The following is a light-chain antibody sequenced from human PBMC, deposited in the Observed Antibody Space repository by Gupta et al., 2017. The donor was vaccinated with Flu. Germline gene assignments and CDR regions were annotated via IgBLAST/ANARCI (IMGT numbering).Light chain of an antibody. CDR2: DAS. Sequence: SPSSLSASVGDRVTITCQASHDIRKYLNWYQQKPGKAPNLLIYDASNLETGVPSRFSGSGFGTYFTLTINSLQPEDIGTYYCQQNQDLPVFGPGTKVHF. J-gene: IGKJ3*01. CDR1: HDIRKY. CDR3: QQNQDLPV. V-gene: IGKV1-33*01.